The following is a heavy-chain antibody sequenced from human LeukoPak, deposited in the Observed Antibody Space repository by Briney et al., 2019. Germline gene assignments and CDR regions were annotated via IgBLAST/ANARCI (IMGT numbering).Heavy chain of an antibody. CDR1: GGSISSSHW. V-gene: IGHV4-4*02. CDR3: ARAPVVTAPILYYYYMDV. D-gene: IGHD2-21*02. J-gene: IGHJ6*03. Sequence: SETLSLTCAVSGGSISSSHWWSWVRQPPGKGLEWIGDIYHSESTNYNPSLKSRVTISVDTSKNQFSLKLSSVTAADTAVYYCARAPVVTAPILYYYYMDVWGKGTTVTVSS. CDR2: IYHSEST.